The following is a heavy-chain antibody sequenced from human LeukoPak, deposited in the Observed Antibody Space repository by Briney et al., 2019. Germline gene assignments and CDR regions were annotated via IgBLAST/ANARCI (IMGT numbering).Heavy chain of an antibody. J-gene: IGHJ4*02. V-gene: IGHV1-24*01. CDR3: ATDRQGGSGWYYFDY. Sequence: ASVKVSCKVSGYTLTELSMHWVRQAPGKGLEWMGGFDPEDGETIYAQKFQGRVTMTEDTSTDTAYMELSSLRSEDTAVHYCATDRQGGSGWYYFDYWGQGTLVTVSS. D-gene: IGHD6-19*01. CDR2: FDPEDGET. CDR1: GYTLTELS.